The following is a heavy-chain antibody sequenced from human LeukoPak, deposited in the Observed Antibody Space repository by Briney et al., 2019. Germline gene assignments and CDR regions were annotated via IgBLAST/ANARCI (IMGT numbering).Heavy chain of an antibody. V-gene: IGHV1-18*01. D-gene: IGHD3-10*01. CDR1: GYTFTSYG. J-gene: IGHJ3*02. CDR2: ISAYNGNT. Sequence: GASVKVSCKASGYTFTSYGISWVRQAPGQGLERMGRISAYNGNTNYAQKLQGRVTMTTDTSTSTAYMELRSLRSDDTAVYYCARTAWVYGSGSPDDAFDIWGQGTMVTVSS. CDR3: ARTAWVYGSGSPDDAFDI.